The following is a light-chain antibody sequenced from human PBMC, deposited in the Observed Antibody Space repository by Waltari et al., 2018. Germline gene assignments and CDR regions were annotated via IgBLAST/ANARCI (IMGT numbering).Light chain of an antibody. V-gene: IGKV3-20*01. Sequence: EIVLTQSPGTLSLSPGERATLSCRASQSVGSSYLAWYQQKPGQAPRLPIYGASSRATDIPDRFSGSGSGTDFALTISRLEPEDFAVYYCQQYGTSRTFGQGTKVEIK. CDR3: QQYGTSRT. CDR2: GAS. CDR1: QSVGSSY. J-gene: IGKJ1*01.